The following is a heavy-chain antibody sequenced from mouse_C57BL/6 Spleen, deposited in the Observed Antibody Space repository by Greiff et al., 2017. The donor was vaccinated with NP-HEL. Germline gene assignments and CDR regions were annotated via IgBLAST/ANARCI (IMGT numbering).Heavy chain of an antibody. CDR1: GYTFTDYN. V-gene: IGHV1-22*01. CDR3: ARDTTVVAHYYAMDY. D-gene: IGHD1-1*01. Sequence: VQLQQSGPELVKPGASVKMSCKASGYTFTDYNMHWVKQSNGKSLEWIGYINPNNGGTSYNQKFKGKATLTVNKSSSTAYMELRSLTSEDSAFYYCARDTTVVAHYYAMDYWGQGTSVTVSS. CDR2: INPNNGGT. J-gene: IGHJ4*01.